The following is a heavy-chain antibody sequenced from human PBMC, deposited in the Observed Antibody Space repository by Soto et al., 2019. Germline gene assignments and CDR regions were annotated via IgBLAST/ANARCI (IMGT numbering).Heavy chain of an antibody. D-gene: IGHD3-10*01. CDR3: VKEEYYHGRIDAFDI. CDR2: ISSASGHI. V-gene: IGHV3-21*01. Sequence: EVQLVESGGGLVNPGGSLRLSCAASGFTFDRYTMNWVRHVPGQGLEWVSSISSASGHIYYADSVKGRFTISRDNAKKSVHLQMSSLRAEDTAVYYCVKEEYYHGRIDAFDIWGQGTTVTVSS. CDR1: GFTFDRYT. J-gene: IGHJ3*02.